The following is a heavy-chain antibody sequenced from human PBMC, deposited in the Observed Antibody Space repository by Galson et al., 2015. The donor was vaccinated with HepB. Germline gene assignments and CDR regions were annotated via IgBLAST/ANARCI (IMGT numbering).Heavy chain of an antibody. V-gene: IGHV1-2*04. Sequence: SVKVSCKASGHTFTGYYMHWVRQAPGQGLEWMGWINPNSGGTNYAQKFQGWVTMTRDTSISTAYMELSRLRSDDTAVYYCARERGGYSYGVDAFDIWGQGTMVTVSS. D-gene: IGHD5-18*01. CDR3: ARERGGYSYGVDAFDI. CDR2: INPNSGGT. CDR1: GHTFTGYY. J-gene: IGHJ3*02.